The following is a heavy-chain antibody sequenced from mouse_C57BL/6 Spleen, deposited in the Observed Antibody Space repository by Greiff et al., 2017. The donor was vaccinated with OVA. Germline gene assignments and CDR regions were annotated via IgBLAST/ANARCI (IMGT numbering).Heavy chain of an antibody. CDR1: GYAFSSSW. D-gene: IGHD4-1*01. Sequence: VKLMESGPELVKPGASVKISCKASGYAFSSSWMNWVKQRPGKGLEWIGRIYPGDGDTNYNGKFKGKATLTADKSSSTAYMQLSSLTSEDSAVYFCASYWDFAYWGQGTLVTVSA. CDR3: ASYWDFAY. CDR2: IYPGDGDT. J-gene: IGHJ3*01. V-gene: IGHV1-82*01.